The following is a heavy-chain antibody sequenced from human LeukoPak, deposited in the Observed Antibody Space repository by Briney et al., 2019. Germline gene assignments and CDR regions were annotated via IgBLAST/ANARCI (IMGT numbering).Heavy chain of an antibody. D-gene: IGHD2-2*01. V-gene: IGHV3-20*04. CDR3: ARESPYIVVVPADPLDY. Sequence: PAASLRLSCAASGFTFSSYYMHWVRQAPGKGLEWVCSINCSGGSTGYADSLRGRFTISRDNAKNTLYLQMNSLRSEDTAVYYCARESPYIVVVPADPLDYWRGGTLVSVSS. CDR2: INCSGGST. J-gene: IGHJ4*02. CDR1: GFTFSSYY.